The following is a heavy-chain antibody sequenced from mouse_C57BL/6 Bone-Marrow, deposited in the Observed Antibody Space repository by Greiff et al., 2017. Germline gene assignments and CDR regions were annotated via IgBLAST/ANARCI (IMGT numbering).Heavy chain of an antibody. J-gene: IGHJ4*01. D-gene: IGHD2-4*01. CDR1: GYTFTDYY. CDR3: ARCNYDYEGDAMDY. V-gene: IGHV1-26*01. Sequence: EVQLQQSGPELVKPGASVKISCKASGYTFTDYYMNWVKQSHGKSLEWIGDINPNNGGTSYNQKFKGKATLTVDKSSSTAYMELRSLTSEDSAVYYCARCNYDYEGDAMDYWGQGTSVTVSS. CDR2: INPNNGGT.